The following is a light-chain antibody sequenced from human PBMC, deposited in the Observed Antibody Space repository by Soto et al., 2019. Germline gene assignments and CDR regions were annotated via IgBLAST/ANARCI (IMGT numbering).Light chain of an antibody. CDR1: SSDVGDYDY. J-gene: IGLJ1*01. V-gene: IGLV2-14*03. Sequence: QSALTQPASVSGSPGQSITISCTGSSSDVGDYDYVAWYLQHPDKAPKLMIFDVSSRPSGVSNRFSGSKSGSTASLTISGLQAEDEADYFCSSYSSSGTLYVFGTGTKLTVL. CDR3: SSYSSSGTLYV. CDR2: DVS.